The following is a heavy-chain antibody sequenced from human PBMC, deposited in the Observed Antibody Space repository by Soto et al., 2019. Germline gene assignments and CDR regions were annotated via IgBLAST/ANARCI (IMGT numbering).Heavy chain of an antibody. CDR3: ARDLLSITGTSDAFDI. CDR2: TYYRSKWYN. D-gene: IGHD1-7*01. Sequence: SQTLSLTCAISGDSVSSNSAAWNWIRQSPSRGLEWLGRTYYRSKWYNDYAVSVKSRITINPDTSKNQFSLQLNSVTPEDTAVDYCARDLLSITGTSDAFDIWGQGTMVTVSS. CDR1: GDSVSSNSAA. V-gene: IGHV6-1*01. J-gene: IGHJ3*02.